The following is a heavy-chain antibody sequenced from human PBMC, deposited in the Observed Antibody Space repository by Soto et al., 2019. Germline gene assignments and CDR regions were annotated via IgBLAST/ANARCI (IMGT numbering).Heavy chain of an antibody. J-gene: IGHJ6*03. CDR3: ERVGGYDKTYDYYYMDL. CDR2: IWYDGSNK. V-gene: IGHV3-33*01. Sequence: GGSLRLSCAASGFTFSSYGMHWVRQAPGKGLEWVAVIWYDGSNKYYADSVKGRFTISRDNSKNTLYLQMNSLRAEDTAVYYCERVGGYDKTYDYYYMDLWGKGTTVTVCS. CDR1: GFTFSSYG. D-gene: IGHD5-12*01.